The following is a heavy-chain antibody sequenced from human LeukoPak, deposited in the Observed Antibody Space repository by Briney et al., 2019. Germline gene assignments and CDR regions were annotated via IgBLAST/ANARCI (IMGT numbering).Heavy chain of an antibody. J-gene: IGHJ3*02. V-gene: IGHV3-20*04. CDR2: INWNGGST. Sequence: PGGSLRLSCAASGFTFDDYGMSWVRQAPGKGLEWVSGINWNGGSTGYADSVKGRFTISRDNAKNSLYLQMNSLRAEDTALYYCARERNDYSNDHDAFDIWGQGTMVTVSS. CDR3: ARERNDYSNDHDAFDI. CDR1: GFTFDDYG. D-gene: IGHD4-11*01.